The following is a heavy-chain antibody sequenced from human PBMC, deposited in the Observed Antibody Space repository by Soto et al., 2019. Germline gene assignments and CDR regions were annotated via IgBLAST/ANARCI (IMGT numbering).Heavy chain of an antibody. CDR1: GFTASDAW. CDR2: IISKTDGGTT. CDR3: TASRVQGAFDI. J-gene: IGHJ3*02. Sequence: PVGSLRLSCVVSGFTASDAWMSWVRQAPGKGLEWVARIISKTDGGTTDYTAPVKGRFITSKDESENTLYLEMNSLKTEDTAVYFCTASRVQGAFDIWGQGTLVTVSS. V-gene: IGHV3-15*01.